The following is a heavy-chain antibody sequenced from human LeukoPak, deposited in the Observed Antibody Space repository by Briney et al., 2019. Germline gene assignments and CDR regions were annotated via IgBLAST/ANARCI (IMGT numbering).Heavy chain of an antibody. V-gene: IGHV3-48*01. CDR2: ISSSSSTI. J-gene: IGHJ5*02. Sequence: GGSLRLSCAASGFTFSSYSMNWVRQAPGKGLEWVSYISSSSSTIYYADSVKGRFTISRDNAKNSLYLQMNSLRAEDTAVYYCAKARNRGYCSGGSCYPSFDPWGQGTLVTVSS. D-gene: IGHD2-15*01. CDR1: GFTFSSYS. CDR3: AKARNRGYCSGGSCYPSFDP.